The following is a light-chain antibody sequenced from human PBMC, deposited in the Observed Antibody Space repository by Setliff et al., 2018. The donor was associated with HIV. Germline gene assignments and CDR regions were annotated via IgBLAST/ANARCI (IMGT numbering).Light chain of an antibody. CDR3: SSYTGSGTFV. CDR1: SNDVGGYNY. V-gene: IGLV2-14*03. CDR2: DVS. Sequence: QSVLTQPASVSGSPGRSITISCTGTSNDVGGYNYVAWYQEHPGKAPKLMIYDVSNRPSGVSNRFSGSKSGSTASLTISGLLAEDESDYYCSSYTGSGTFVFGGGTKVTVL. J-gene: IGLJ1*01.